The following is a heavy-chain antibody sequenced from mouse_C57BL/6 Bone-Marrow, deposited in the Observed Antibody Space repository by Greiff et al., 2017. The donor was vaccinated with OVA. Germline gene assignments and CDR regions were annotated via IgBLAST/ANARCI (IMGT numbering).Heavy chain of an antibody. CDR2: IYPNSGST. Sequence: QLHQPGAGLVKPGASVKLSFKASCYPFTRYRMHWGKQRPGQGLDWIGMIYPNSGSTNYNEKFKSKATLTVDKSSSTAYMQLSSLTSEDAAVYYCARGVRPYYYALDYGGQGTSVTVSS. CDR1: CYPFTRYR. CDR3: ARGVRPYYYALDY. J-gene: IGHJ4*01. V-gene: IGHV1-64*01.